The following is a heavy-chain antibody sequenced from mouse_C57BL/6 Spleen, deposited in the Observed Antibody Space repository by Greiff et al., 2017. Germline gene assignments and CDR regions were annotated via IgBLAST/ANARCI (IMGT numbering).Heavy chain of an antibody. D-gene: IGHD3-2*02. CDR3: AKTAQATSLYFDY. CDR1: GYTFTDYY. J-gene: IGHJ2*01. Sequence: VQLQQSGAELVRPGASVKLSCKASGYTFTDYYINWVKQRPGQGLEWIARIYPGSGNTYYNEKFKGKATLTAEKSSSTAYMQLSSLTSEDSAVYFCAKTAQATSLYFDYWGQGTTLTVSS. CDR2: IYPGSGNT. V-gene: IGHV1-76*01.